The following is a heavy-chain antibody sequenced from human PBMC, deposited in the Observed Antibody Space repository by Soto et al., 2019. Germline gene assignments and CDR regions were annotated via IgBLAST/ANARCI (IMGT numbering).Heavy chain of an antibody. CDR1: GFTVSSNY. D-gene: IGHD2-15*01. V-gene: IGHV3-66*01. CDR2: IYSGGST. CDR3: ARDRLGCSGGSCYYYYMDV. Sequence: GGSLRLSCAASGFTVSSNYMSWVRQAPGKGLEWVSVIYSGGSTYYADSVKGRFTISRDNSKNTLYLQMNSLRAEDTAVYYCARDRLGCSGGSCYYYYMDVWGKGTTVTVSS. J-gene: IGHJ6*03.